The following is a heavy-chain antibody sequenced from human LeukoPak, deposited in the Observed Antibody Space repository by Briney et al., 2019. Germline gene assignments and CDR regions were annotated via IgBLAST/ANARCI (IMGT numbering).Heavy chain of an antibody. Sequence: PSQTLSLTCTVSGGSISSGSYYWSWIRQPAGKGLEWIGRIYSSGSTNYNPSLKSRVTISVDTSKNQFSLKLSSVTAADTAVYYCASDPWAQPSQDAFDIWGQGTMVTVSS. CDR1: GGSISSGSYY. D-gene: IGHD3-16*01. V-gene: IGHV4-61*02. J-gene: IGHJ3*02. CDR3: ASDPWAQPSQDAFDI. CDR2: IYSSGST.